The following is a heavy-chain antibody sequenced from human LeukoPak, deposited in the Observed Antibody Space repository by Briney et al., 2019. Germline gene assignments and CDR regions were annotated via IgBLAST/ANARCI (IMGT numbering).Heavy chain of an antibody. CDR2: IYHSGST. D-gene: IGHD2-2*01. V-gene: IGHV4-30-2*01. CDR3: ARVLGIVLVPAARAKWFDP. CDR1: GGSISSGGYY. Sequence: SETLSLTCTVSGGSISSGGYYWSWIRQPPGKGLEWIGYIYHSGSTYYNPSLKSRVTISVDRSKNQFSLKLSSVTAADTAVYYCARVLGIVLVPAARAKWFDPWGQGTLVTVSS. J-gene: IGHJ5*02.